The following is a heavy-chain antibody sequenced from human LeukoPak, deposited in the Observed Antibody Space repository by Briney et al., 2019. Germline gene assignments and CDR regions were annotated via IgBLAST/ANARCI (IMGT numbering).Heavy chain of an antibody. CDR2: ITYDGTYK. CDR3: ARGGGACINGLCYIDY. V-gene: IGHV3-30*01. D-gene: IGHD2-8*01. J-gene: IGHJ4*02. CDR1: VFTFSNYA. Sequence: GGALRLSLASSVFTFSNYAIHWVRPAPGKGGEGGAVITYDGTYKYYAGSVKGRFTISRDNSKNTLYLQMNSLRAEDTAVYYCARGGGACINGLCYIDYWGQGTLVTVSS.